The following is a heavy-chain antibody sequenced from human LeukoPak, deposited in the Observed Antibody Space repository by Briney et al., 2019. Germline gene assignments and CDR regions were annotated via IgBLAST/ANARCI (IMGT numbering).Heavy chain of an antibody. CDR1: GYTFTSYD. Sequence: ASVKVSCKASGYTFTSYDINWVRQATGQGLERVGCMNPNSGDTVYAQKFQGRITMTRNTSTSTAYMEVSSLRSEDTAVYYCARGRYSSSWSYYYYYGMDVWGQGTTVTVSS. CDR2: MNPNSGDT. J-gene: IGHJ6*02. V-gene: IGHV1-8*01. D-gene: IGHD6-13*01. CDR3: ARGRYSSSWSYYYYYGMDV.